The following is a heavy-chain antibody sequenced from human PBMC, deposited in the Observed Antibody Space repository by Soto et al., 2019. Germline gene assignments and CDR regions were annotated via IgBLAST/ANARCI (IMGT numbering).Heavy chain of an antibody. D-gene: IGHD6-13*01. J-gene: IGHJ5*02. Sequence: QVQLVQSGAEVKKPGASVKVSCKASGYTFTSYGISWVRQAPGQGLEWMGWISAYNGNTNYAQKLQGRVTMTTDTXXSXAXXELRSLRSDDTAVYYCARDEGIAAAGRPPPRGFDPWGQGTLVTVSS. V-gene: IGHV1-18*01. CDR3: ARDEGIAAAGRPPPRGFDP. CDR2: ISAYNGNT. CDR1: GYTFTSYG.